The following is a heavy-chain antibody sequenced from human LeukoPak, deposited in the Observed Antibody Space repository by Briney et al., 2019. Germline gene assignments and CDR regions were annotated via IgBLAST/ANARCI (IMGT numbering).Heavy chain of an antibody. J-gene: IGHJ4*02. Sequence: SETLSLTCAVYGGSFSGYYWSWIRQHPGKGLEWIGYIYYSGSTYYDPSLKSRVTISVDTSKNQFSLKLSSVTAADTAVYYCARVRPYCSGGSCDHYFDYWGQGTLVTVSS. D-gene: IGHD2-15*01. V-gene: IGHV4-31*11. CDR3: ARVRPYCSGGSCDHYFDY. CDR1: GGSFSGYY. CDR2: IYYSGST.